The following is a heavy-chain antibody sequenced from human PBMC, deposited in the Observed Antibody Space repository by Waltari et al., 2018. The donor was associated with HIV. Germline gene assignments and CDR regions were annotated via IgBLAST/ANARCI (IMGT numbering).Heavy chain of an antibody. CDR3: ARERGIAVAAPGAFDI. V-gene: IGHV1-69*06. J-gene: IGHJ3*02. Sequence: QVQLVQSGAEVKKPGSSVKVYCKASGGPFSSYAISWVRHAPGQGLEWMGGIIPIFGTANYAQKFQGRVTITADKSTSTAYMELSSLRSEDTAVYYCARERGIAVAAPGAFDIWAQGTMVTVSS. CDR1: GGPFSSYA. CDR2: IIPIFGTA. D-gene: IGHD6-19*01.